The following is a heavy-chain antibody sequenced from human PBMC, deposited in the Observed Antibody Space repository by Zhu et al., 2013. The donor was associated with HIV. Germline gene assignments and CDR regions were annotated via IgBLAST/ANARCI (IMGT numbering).Heavy chain of an antibody. J-gene: IGHJ4*02. CDR1: GDTFSTYA. Sequence: QVQLVQSGAEVKKPGSSVKVSCKTSGDTFSTYAISWVRQAPGQGLEWMGWISAYNGNTNYAQKLQGRVTMTTDTSTSTAYMELRSLRSDDTAVYYCARNLAAAALFDYWGQGTLVTVSS. V-gene: IGHV1-18*01. CDR2: ISAYNGNT. D-gene: IGHD6-13*01. CDR3: ARNLAAAALFDY.